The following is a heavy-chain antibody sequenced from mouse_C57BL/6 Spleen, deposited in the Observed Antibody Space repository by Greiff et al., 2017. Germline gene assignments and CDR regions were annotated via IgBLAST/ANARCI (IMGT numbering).Heavy chain of an antibody. V-gene: IGHV1-26*01. CDR1: GYTFTDYY. D-gene: IGHD2-4*01. CDR3: AREYDYDGFAY. J-gene: IGHJ3*01. Sequence: EVQLQQSGPELVKPGASVKISCKASGYTFTDYYMNWVKQSHGKSLEWIGDINPNNGGTSYNQKFKGKATLTVDKSSSTAYMELRSLTSEDSAVXYCAREYDYDGFAYWGQGTLVTVAA. CDR2: INPNNGGT.